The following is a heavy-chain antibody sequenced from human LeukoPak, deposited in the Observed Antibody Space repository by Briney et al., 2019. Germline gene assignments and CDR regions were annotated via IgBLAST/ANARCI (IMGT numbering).Heavy chain of an antibody. CDR3: AKDACSSTSCFSFDY. CDR2: ISGSGGST. V-gene: IGHV3-23*01. CDR1: GFTFSSYG. Sequence: GGTLRLSCAASGFTFSSYGMSWVRQAPGKGLEWVSAISGSGGSTYYADSVKGRFTISRDNSKNTLYLQMNSLRAEDTAVYYCAKDACSSTSCFSFDYWGQGTLVTVSS. J-gene: IGHJ4*02. D-gene: IGHD2-2*01.